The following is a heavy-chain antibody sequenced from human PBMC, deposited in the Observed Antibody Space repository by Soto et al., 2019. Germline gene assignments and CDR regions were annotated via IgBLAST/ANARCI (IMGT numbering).Heavy chain of an antibody. CDR2: IHYSGTT. CDR3: AALTATYWNFSI. D-gene: IGHD2-21*02. V-gene: IGHV4-39*07. J-gene: IGHJ2*01. Sequence: SSETLSLTCTVPGGSISSSSYYWAWIRQHPEKGLEWLGYIHYSGTTDYNPSLKSRLTVSVDTSKNQFSLSLSSVTAADTAIYYCAALTATYWNFSIWGRGTLVTVSS. CDR1: GGSISSSSYY.